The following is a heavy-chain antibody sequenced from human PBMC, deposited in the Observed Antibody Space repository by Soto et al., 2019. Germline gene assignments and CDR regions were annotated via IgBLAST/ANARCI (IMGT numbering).Heavy chain of an antibody. J-gene: IGHJ3*02. V-gene: IGHV3-30-3*01. D-gene: IGHD3-22*01. CDR1: GFTFSSYA. CDR2: ISYDGSNK. CDR3: AKPLSLDYFFRIGLVRIIMIVVVPSYAFYI. Sequence: GGSLRLSCAASGFTFSSYAMHWVRQAPGKGLEWVAVISYDGSNKYYADSVKGRFTISRDNSKNTLYLQMNSLRAEDTAVYYCAKPLSLDYFFRIGLVRIIMIVVVPSYAFYIWGQATMVSV.